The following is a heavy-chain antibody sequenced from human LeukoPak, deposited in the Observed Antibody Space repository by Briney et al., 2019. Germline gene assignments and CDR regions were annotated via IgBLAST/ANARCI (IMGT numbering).Heavy chain of an antibody. CDR2: IYHSGST. CDR3: ARGGDSSGYYVWFDP. D-gene: IGHD3-22*01. CDR1: GGSISSSNW. V-gene: IGHV4-4*02. Sequence: SGTLSLTCAVSGGSISSSNWWSWVRQPPGKGLEWIGEIYHSGSTNYNPSLKSRVTISVDKSKNQFSLKLSSVTAADTAVYYCARGGDSSGYYVWFDPWGQGTTVTVSS. J-gene: IGHJ5*01.